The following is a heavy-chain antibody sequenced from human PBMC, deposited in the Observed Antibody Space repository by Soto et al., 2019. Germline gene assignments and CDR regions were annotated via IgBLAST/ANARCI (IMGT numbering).Heavy chain of an antibody. Sequence: GESLKISCXGSGYSFNNYWIGWVRQMPGKGLEWMGIIYPGDSDTRYSPSFRGQVTISADKSISSAYLQWSSLKASDTAMYYCARQDGYALYYFDSWGQGTLVTVSS. V-gene: IGHV5-51*01. CDR3: ARQDGYALYYFDS. CDR2: IYPGDSDT. CDR1: GYSFNNYW. D-gene: IGHD5-12*01. J-gene: IGHJ4*02.